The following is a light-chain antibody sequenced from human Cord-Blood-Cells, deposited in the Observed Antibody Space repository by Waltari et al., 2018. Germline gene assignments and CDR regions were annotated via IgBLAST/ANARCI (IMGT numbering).Light chain of an antibody. J-gene: IGKJ5*01. Sequence: IVLTQSPDPLAVFLGAGAPTHCKCSQSVLYSYTNKNYLAWYQQKPGQPPKLLIYWASTRESGVPDRFSGSGSGTDFTLTISSLQAEDVAVYYCQKYYSTPITFGQGTRLEIK. V-gene: IGKV4-1*01. CDR2: WAS. CDR1: QSVLYSYTNKNY. CDR3: QKYYSTPIT.